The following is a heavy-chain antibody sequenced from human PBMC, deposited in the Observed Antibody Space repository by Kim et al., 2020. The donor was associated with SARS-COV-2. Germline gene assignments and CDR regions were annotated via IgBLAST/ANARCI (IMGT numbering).Heavy chain of an antibody. D-gene: IGHD3-16*02. CDR3: AREGYDYVWGSYRLLDY. V-gene: IGHV1-69*13. J-gene: IGHJ4*02. CDR1: GGTFSSYA. Sequence: SVKVSCKASGGTFSSYAISWVRQAPGQGLEWMGGIIPIFGTANYAQKFQGRVTITADESTSTAYMELSSLRSEDTAVYYCAREGYDYVWGSYRLLDYWGQGTLVTVSS. CDR2: IIPIFGTA.